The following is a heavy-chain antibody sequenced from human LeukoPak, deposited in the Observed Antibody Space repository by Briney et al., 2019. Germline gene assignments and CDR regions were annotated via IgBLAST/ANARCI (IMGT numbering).Heavy chain of an antibody. CDR3: ARATTTVTTFDY. V-gene: IGHV3-7*01. D-gene: IGHD4-17*01. CDR1: GFSFSCYW. Sequence: EGSLRLSCAASGFSFSCYWMTWVRQAPGKGLEWVANIKQDGSEKYYVDSVKGRFTISRDNAKNSLYLQMNSLRAEDTAVYYCARATTTVTTFDYWGQGTLVTVSS. J-gene: IGHJ4*02. CDR2: IKQDGSEK.